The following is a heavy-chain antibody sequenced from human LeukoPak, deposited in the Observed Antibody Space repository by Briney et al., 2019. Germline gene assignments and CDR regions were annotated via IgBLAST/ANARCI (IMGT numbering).Heavy chain of an antibody. D-gene: IGHD3-22*01. CDR2: ISGNGGST. V-gene: IGHV3-23*01. Sequence: GGSLRLSCAASGFTFSSYAMSWVRQAPGKGLEWVSAISGNGGSTYYADSVKGRFTISRDNSKNTLYLQMNSLRAEDTAVYYCAKVSLAMNYYDSSGYGDFDYWGQGTLVTVSS. CDR1: GFTFSSYA. J-gene: IGHJ4*02. CDR3: AKVSLAMNYYDSSGYGDFDY.